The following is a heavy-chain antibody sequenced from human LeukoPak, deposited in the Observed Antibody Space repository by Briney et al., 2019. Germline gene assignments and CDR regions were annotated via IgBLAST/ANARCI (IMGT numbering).Heavy chain of an antibody. CDR1: GGSFSGYY. V-gene: IGHV4-34*01. CDR2: INHSGST. CDR3: AGRGRNTAMVKGLKPHWYFDL. J-gene: IGHJ2*01. D-gene: IGHD5-18*01. Sequence: SESLSLTCAVYGGSFSGYYWSWIRQPPGKGLEWIGEINHSGSTNYNPSLKSRVTISVDTSKNQFSLKLSSVTAADTAVYYCAGRGRNTAMVKGLKPHWYFDLWGRGTLVTVSS.